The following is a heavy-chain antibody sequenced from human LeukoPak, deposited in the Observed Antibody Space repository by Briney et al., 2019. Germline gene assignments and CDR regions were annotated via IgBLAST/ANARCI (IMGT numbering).Heavy chain of an antibody. D-gene: IGHD5-18*01. CDR3: ARARGYSYGPFHY. CDR1: GGTFSSYA. Sequence: SVKVSCKASGGTFSSYAISWVRQAPGQGLEWMGGIIPIFGTANYAQKFQGRVTITADKSTSTAYMELSSLRSEDTAVYYCARARGYSYGPFHYWGQGTLVTVSS. CDR2: IIPIFGTA. V-gene: IGHV1-69*06. J-gene: IGHJ4*02.